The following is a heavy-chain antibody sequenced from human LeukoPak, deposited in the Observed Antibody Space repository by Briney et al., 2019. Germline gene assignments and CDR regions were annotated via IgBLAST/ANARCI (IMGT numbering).Heavy chain of an antibody. CDR1: GFTFSSYE. V-gene: IGHV3-48*03. CDR2: ISSSGSTI. CDR3: ASEPELLSYGMDV. D-gene: IGHD2-2*01. Sequence: GGSLRLSCAASGFTFSSYEMNWVRQAPGKGLEWVSYISSSGSTIYYADSVKGRSTISRDNAKSSLYLQMNSLRAEDTAVYYCASEPELLSYGMDVWGQGTTVTVSS. J-gene: IGHJ6*02.